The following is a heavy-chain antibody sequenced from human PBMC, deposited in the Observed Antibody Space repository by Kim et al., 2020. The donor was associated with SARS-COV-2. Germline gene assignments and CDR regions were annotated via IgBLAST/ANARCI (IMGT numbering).Heavy chain of an antibody. CDR2: IYYSGST. CDR1: GGSISSYY. D-gene: IGHD4-17*01. Sequence: SETLSLTCTVSGGSISSYYWSWIRQPPGKGLEWIGYIYYSGSTNCNPSLKSRVTISVDTSKNQLSLKLSSVTAADTAVYYCARGQVWTTVLIDYWGQGTLVTVSS. V-gene: IGHV4-59*01. CDR3: ARGQVWTTVLIDY. J-gene: IGHJ4*02.